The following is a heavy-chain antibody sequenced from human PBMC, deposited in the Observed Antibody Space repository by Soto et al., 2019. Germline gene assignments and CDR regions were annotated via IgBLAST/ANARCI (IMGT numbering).Heavy chain of an antibody. J-gene: IGHJ4*02. Sequence: AGGSLRLSCAASGFTFDDYAMHWVRQAPGKGLEWVSGISWNSGSIGYADSVKGRFTISRDNAKNSLYLQMNSLRAEDTALYYCAKGEQQLVPGGFDYWGQGTLVTVSS. CDR1: GFTFDDYA. D-gene: IGHD6-13*01. CDR2: ISWNSGSI. V-gene: IGHV3-9*01. CDR3: AKGEQQLVPGGFDY.